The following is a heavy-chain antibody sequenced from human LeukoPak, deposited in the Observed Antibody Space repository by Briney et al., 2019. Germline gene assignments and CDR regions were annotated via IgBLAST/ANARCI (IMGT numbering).Heavy chain of an antibody. D-gene: IGHD3-22*01. CDR3: ARDGRYYDSSGTNAFDI. V-gene: IGHV4-61*01. CDR2: IYYSGST. Sequence: PSETLSLTCTVSGVSVSSGSYYWSWIRQPPGKGLEWIGYIYYSGSTNYNPSLKSRVTISVDTSKNQFSLKLSSVTAADTAVYYCARDGRYYDSSGTNAFDIWGQGTMVTVSS. CDR1: GVSVSSGSYY. J-gene: IGHJ3*02.